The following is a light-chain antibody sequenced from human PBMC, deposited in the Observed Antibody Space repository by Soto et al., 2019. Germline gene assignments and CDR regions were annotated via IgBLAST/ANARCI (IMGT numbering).Light chain of an antibody. CDR2: KAS. CDR1: QSINNR. J-gene: IGKJ1*01. V-gene: IGKV1-5*03. CDR3: QQYNTYPWT. Sequence: DIQMTQSPSTLSASVGDRVTITCRASQSINNRLVWYQQKPGLAPILLIYKASSLQSGVPSRFSGSGSGTEFNFTISSLQPADFATYYCQQYNTYPWTFGHGTKVEI.